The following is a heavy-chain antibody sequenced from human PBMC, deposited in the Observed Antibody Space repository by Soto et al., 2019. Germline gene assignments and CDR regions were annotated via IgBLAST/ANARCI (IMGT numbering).Heavy chain of an antibody. J-gene: IGHJ4*02. CDR3: ARHRGPAPVY. Sequence: SETLSLTCTVSGGSISGYYWTWIRQPPGKGLEWVGSLFYGGTTDYNPSLKSRLTMSLDTSKNHFSLKLRSVTAADTAVYYCARHRGPAPVYWGQGTLVTVSS. CDR2: LFYGGTT. CDR1: GGSISGYY. D-gene: IGHD3-10*01. V-gene: IGHV4-39*01.